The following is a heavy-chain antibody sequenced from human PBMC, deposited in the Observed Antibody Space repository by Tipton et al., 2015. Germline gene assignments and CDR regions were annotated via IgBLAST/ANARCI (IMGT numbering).Heavy chain of an antibody. D-gene: IGHD2-21*01. Sequence: SLRLSCAASGFTFSTYSMNWVRQAPGKGLEWVSSISSSSTYIYYADSVKGRFTISRDNANNSLYLQIHSLRLEDTAVYYCARATIHYYYGMDVWGQGTTVTVSS. CDR2: ISSSSTYI. CDR3: ARATIHYYYGMDV. CDR1: GFTFSTYS. V-gene: IGHV3-21*01. J-gene: IGHJ6*02.